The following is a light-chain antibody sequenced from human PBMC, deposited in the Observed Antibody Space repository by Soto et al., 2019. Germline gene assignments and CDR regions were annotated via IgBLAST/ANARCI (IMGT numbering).Light chain of an antibody. CDR2: DDS. V-gene: IGLV3-21*02. CDR3: QVWDSSSDHPEVV. CDR1: NIGSKS. J-gene: IGLJ2*01. Sequence: SYELTQPPSVSVAPGQTARITCGGNNIGSKSVHWYQQKPGQAPVLVVHDDSDRPSGIPERFSGSNSGNTATLTISRVEAGDEADYYCQVWDSSSDHPEVVFGGGTKLTVL.